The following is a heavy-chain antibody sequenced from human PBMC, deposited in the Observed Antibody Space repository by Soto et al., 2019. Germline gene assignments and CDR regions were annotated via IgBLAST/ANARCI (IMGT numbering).Heavy chain of an antibody. D-gene: IGHD2-2*01. J-gene: IGHJ6*02. V-gene: IGHV4-4*02. CDR1: SGAISSSNW. Sequence: QVQLQESGQGLVKPSGTLSLTCAVSSGAISSSNWWSWVRQPPGKGLEWIGEIYHSGSTNYNPSLKSRVTISVDKSKNQFSLKLSSVTAADTAVYYCARVVGGYYYGMDVWGQGTTVIVSS. CDR3: ARVVGGYYYGMDV. CDR2: IYHSGST.